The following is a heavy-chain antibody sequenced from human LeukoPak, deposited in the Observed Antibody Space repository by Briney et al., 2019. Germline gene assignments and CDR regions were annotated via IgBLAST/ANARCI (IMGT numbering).Heavy chain of an antibody. V-gene: IGHV4-59*08. CDR2: IYYSGST. Sequence: SETLSLTCTVSGGSISSYYWSWIRQPPGKGLEWIGYIYYSGSTNYNPSLKSRVTISVDTSKNQFSLKLSSVTAADTAVYYCARHSIVGQWPVPFDYWGQGTLVTVSS. CDR1: GGSISSYY. D-gene: IGHD6-19*01. J-gene: IGHJ4*02. CDR3: ARHSIVGQWPVPFDY.